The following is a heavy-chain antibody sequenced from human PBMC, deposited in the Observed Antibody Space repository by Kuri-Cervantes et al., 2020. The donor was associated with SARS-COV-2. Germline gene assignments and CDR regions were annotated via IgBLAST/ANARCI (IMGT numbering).Heavy chain of an antibody. CDR1: GYRFTSYW. CDR2: IDPSDSYT. CDR3: ARQGWELFQWSNDFDY. Sequence: KVSCKGCGYRFTSYWISWVRQMPGKGLEWMGRIDPSDSYTNYSPSFQGHVTISADKSISTAYLQWSSLKASDTAMYYCARQGWELFQWSNDFDYWGQGTLVTVSP. D-gene: IGHD1-26*01. V-gene: IGHV5-10-1*01. J-gene: IGHJ4*02.